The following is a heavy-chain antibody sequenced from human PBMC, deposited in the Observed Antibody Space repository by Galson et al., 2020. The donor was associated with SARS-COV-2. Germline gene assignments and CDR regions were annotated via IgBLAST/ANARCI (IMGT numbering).Heavy chain of an antibody. CDR3: ARGVQLPTALFWFDP. CDR2: LYYSGSSGST. CDR1: GDSINSGAYR. V-gene: IGHV4-31*03. D-gene: IGHD2-2*01. Sequence: SETLSLTCTVSGDSINSGAYRWSWIRQFPGEGLEWIGYLYYSGSSGSTYYSPSLKSRVTISVDTSKNQFSLRLSSVTAADTAVYYCARGVQLPTALFWFDPWGQGALVTVSS. J-gene: IGHJ5*02.